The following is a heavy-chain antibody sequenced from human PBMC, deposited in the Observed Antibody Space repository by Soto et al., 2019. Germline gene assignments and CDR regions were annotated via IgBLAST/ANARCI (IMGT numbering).Heavy chain of an antibody. CDR1: GGSVSSGSYY. Sequence: PSETLSLTCTVSGGSVSSGSYYWCWIPQPPGKGLAWIGYIYYSGSTNYNPSLKSRVTISVDTSKNQFSLKLSSVTAADTAVYYCARDPARITIFGVVTADYGMDVWGQGTTVTVSS. CDR2: IYYSGST. CDR3: ARDPARITIFGVVTADYGMDV. D-gene: IGHD3-3*01. J-gene: IGHJ6*02. V-gene: IGHV4-61*01.